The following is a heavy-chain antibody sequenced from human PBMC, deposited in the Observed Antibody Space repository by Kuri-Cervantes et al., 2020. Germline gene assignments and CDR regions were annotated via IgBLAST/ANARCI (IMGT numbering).Heavy chain of an antibody. CDR3: ARGPSQAAADWYFDL. V-gene: IGHV3-30*03. CDR1: GFTFSSYG. D-gene: IGHD6-13*01. Sequence: LSLTCAASGFTFSSYGMHWVRQAPGKGLEWVAVISYDGSNKYYADSVKGRFTISRDNSKKSLYLQMNSLRAEDTALYYCARGPSQAAADWYFDLWGRGTLVTVSS. CDR2: ISYDGSNK. J-gene: IGHJ2*01.